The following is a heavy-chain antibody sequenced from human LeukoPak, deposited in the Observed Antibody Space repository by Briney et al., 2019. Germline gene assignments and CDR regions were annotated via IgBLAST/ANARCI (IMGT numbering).Heavy chain of an antibody. CDR1: GYTFTSYG. V-gene: IGHV1-18*01. J-gene: IGHJ3*02. Sequence: ASVKVSCKASGYTFTSYGISWVRPAPGQGLEWMGWISAYNGNTNYAQKLQGRITMTTDTSTSTAYMELRSLRSDDTAVYYCAREPPSSIVVIPRDAFDIWGQGTMVTVSS. CDR3: AREPPSSIVVIPRDAFDI. D-gene: IGHD3-22*01. CDR2: ISAYNGNT.